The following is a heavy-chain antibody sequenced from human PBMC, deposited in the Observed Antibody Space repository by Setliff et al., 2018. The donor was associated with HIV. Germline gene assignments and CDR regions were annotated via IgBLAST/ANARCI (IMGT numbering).Heavy chain of an antibody. Sequence: HPGGSLRLSCAASGLTFSSYWMSWVRQAPGKGLEWMANIKEDGSEKLYADSVKGRFSISRDNAKNSLYLQMSSLRTEDTAVYFCARDPAFGAFDIWGQGTMVTVSS. CDR2: IKEDGSEK. CDR1: GLTFSSYW. J-gene: IGHJ3*02. CDR3: ARDPAFGAFDI. D-gene: IGHD3-10*01. V-gene: IGHV3-7*03.